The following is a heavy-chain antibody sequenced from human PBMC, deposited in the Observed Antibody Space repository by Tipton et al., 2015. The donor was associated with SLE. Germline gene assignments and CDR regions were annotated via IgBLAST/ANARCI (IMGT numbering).Heavy chain of an antibody. CDR1: GGSISSRPYF. CDR2: VSPSGDT. D-gene: IGHD1-26*01. Sequence: TLSLTCTVSGGSISSRPYFWNWFRQPPGKGLEWIGHVSPSGDTNYNPSLKSRVAISIDTSKNQFSLKLNSLTAADTAVYYCASQDGKTHRAFGVWGQGTMVTVSS. V-gene: IGHV4-61*09. CDR3: ASQDGKTHRAFGV. J-gene: IGHJ3*01.